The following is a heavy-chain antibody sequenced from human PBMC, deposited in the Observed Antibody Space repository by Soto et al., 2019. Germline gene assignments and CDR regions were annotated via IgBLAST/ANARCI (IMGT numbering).Heavy chain of an antibody. V-gene: IGHV1-69*13. CDR2: IIPIFGTA. CDR3: ARLATPLGATITMIRYNWFDP. J-gene: IGHJ5*02. D-gene: IGHD3-22*01. Sequence: GASVKVSCKASGGTFSSYAISWVRQAPGQGLEWMGGIIPIFGTANYAQKFQGRVTITADESTSTAYMELSSLRSEDTAVYYCARLATPLGATITMIRYNWFDPWGQGTLVTVSS. CDR1: GGTFSSYA.